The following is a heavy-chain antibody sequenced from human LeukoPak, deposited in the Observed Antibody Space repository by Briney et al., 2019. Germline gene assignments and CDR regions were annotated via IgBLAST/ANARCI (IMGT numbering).Heavy chain of an antibody. CDR1: GYTFTGYY. V-gene: IGHV1-2*02. J-gene: IGHJ4*02. Sequence: GASVKVSCKASGYTFTGYYMHWVRQAPGQGLEWMRWINPNSGGTNYAQKFQGRVTMTRDTSISTAYMELSRLRSDDTAVYYCARDQVGIAVAGTLDYWGQGTLVTVSS. CDR2: INPNSGGT. D-gene: IGHD6-19*01. CDR3: ARDQVGIAVAGTLDY.